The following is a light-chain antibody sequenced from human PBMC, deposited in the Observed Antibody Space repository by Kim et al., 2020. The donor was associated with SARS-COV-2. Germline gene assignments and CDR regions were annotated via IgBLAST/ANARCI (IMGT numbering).Light chain of an antibody. Sequence: SPEERATLSCRASQGIINNLAWYQQKPGQAPRLLIYCASTKANGVPARFSGSGSGTEFTLIISSLQSEDFGVYYCQQYHQWPPITFGPGTKVDIK. J-gene: IGKJ3*01. CDR1: QGIINN. V-gene: IGKV3-15*01. CDR2: CAS. CDR3: QQYHQWPPIT.